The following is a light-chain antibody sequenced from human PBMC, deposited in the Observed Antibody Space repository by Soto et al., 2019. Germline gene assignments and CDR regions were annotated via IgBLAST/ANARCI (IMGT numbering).Light chain of an antibody. V-gene: IGKV3-11*01. CDR3: QQRSNWPPYT. Sequence: EIVLTQSPATLSVSPGERATLSCRASQSVSRNLAWYQQKPGQAPRLLIYDASNRATGIPARFSGSGSGTDFTLTISSLEPEDFAVYYCQQRSNWPPYTFAQGTKLEIK. J-gene: IGKJ2*01. CDR1: QSVSRN. CDR2: DAS.